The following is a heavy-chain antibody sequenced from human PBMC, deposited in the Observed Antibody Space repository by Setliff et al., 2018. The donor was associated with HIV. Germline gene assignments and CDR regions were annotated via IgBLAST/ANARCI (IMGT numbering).Heavy chain of an antibody. J-gene: IGHJ4*02. V-gene: IGHV1-8*02. CDR1: GYTLTNYD. Sequence: ASVKVSCKASGYTLTNYDINWVRQAAGQGLEWMAWMNPNTGNTGYAQKFRGRVTLTRNTSISTAYLELSSLRSEDTAMYYCARYEGVMTYAAYPLGHWGQGTLVTVSS. CDR3: ARYEGVMTYAAYPLGH. D-gene: IGHD3-16*01. CDR2: MNPNTGNT.